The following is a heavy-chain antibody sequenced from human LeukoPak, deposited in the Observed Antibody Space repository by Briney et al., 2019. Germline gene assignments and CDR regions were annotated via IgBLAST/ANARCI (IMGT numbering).Heavy chain of an antibody. Sequence: ASVKVSCKASGYTFTSYGINWVRQAPGQGLKWMGWISAYNGNTNYAQKLQGRVTMTTDTSTTTAYMELRSLRSDDTAVYYCARVGVTGELDYWGQGTLVTVSS. J-gene: IGHJ4*02. CDR1: GYTFTSYG. CDR3: ARVGVTGELDY. D-gene: IGHD2-21*02. V-gene: IGHV1-18*01. CDR2: ISAYNGNT.